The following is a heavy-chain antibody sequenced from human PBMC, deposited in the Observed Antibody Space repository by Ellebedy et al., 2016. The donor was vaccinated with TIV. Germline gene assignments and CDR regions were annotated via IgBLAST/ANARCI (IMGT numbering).Heavy chain of an antibody. V-gene: IGHV3-23*01. CDR3: ARDGRGYAYADY. Sequence: GGSLRLXXAASGFTFSSYAMSWVRQAPGKGLEWVSAISGSGGSTYYADSVKGRFTISRDNSKNTLYLQMSSLRPEDTAVYYCARDGRGYAYADYWGQGALVTVSS. D-gene: IGHD5-18*01. J-gene: IGHJ4*02. CDR2: ISGSGGST. CDR1: GFTFSSYA.